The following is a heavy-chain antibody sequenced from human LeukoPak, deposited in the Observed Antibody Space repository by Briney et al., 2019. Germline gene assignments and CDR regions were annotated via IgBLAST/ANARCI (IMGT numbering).Heavy chain of an antibody. Sequence: GGSLRLSCAASGFTLDDYGMSWVRQAPGKGLEWVSGINWNGGSTGYADSVKGRFTISRDNAKNSLYLRMNSLRAEDTALYYCARDDGWNARGKGPDYWGQGTLVTVSS. CDR2: INWNGGST. D-gene: IGHD1-1*01. CDR1: GFTLDDYG. J-gene: IGHJ4*02. CDR3: ARDDGWNARGKGPDY. V-gene: IGHV3-20*04.